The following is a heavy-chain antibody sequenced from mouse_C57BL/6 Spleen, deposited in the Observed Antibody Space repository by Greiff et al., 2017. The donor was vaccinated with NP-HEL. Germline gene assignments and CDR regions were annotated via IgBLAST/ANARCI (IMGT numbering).Heavy chain of an antibody. J-gene: IGHJ1*03. V-gene: IGHV1-15*01. CDR3: TRRDWYFDV. CDR2: IDPETGGT. Sequence: VQLQQSGAELVRPGASVTLSCKASGYTFTDYEMHWVKQTPVHGLEWIGAIDPETGGTAYNQKFKGKAILTADKSSSPAYMELRGLTSEDSAVYYCTRRDWYFDVWGTGTTVTVSS. CDR1: GYTFTDYE.